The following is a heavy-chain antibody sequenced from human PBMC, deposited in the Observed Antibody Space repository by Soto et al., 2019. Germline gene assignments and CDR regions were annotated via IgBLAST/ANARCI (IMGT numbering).Heavy chain of an antibody. Sequence: ASVKVSCKASGYTFTSYGISWVRQAPGQGLEWMGWISAYNGNTNYAQKLQGRVTMTTDTSTSTAYMELRSPRSDDTAVYYCARDPPRMIAVAGGGGDYWGQGTLVTVSS. J-gene: IGHJ4*02. CDR2: ISAYNGNT. D-gene: IGHD6-19*01. CDR3: ARDPPRMIAVAGGGGDY. V-gene: IGHV1-18*01. CDR1: GYTFTSYG.